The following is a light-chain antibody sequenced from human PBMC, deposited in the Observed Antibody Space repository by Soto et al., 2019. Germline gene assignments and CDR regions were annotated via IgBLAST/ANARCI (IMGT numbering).Light chain of an antibody. CDR1: QGVXSY. CDR3: QQRRNGPPT. Sequence: ETVLTHSAFTLSLSPGERATLACRASQGVXSYLAWYQQKPGQAPRLLXDDASNRATGSPASLSGSGSGTDFTLTISSLEPADFAAYYCQQRRNGPPTFGQGTRLEIK. J-gene: IGKJ5*01. V-gene: IGKV3-11*01. CDR2: DAS.